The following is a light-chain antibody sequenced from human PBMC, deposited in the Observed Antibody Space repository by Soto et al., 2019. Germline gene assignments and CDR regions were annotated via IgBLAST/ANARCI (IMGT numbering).Light chain of an antibody. CDR3: QQSYSTPPYT. Sequence: DIQMTQSPSSLSTSVGDRVTITYRASQYINNYLNWYQQKPGKAPKLLIFAAYNLQSGVPSRFSGSGSGTDFTLTISSLQPEDFPTYYCQQSYSTPPYTFGQGTKLDMK. J-gene: IGKJ2*01. CDR2: AAY. V-gene: IGKV1-39*01. CDR1: QYINNY.